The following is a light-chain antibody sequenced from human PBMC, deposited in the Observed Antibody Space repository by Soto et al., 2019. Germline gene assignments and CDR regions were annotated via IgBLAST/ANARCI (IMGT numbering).Light chain of an antibody. CDR3: QQYCSSPWT. CDR1: QSVSSSY. CDR2: GAS. J-gene: IGKJ1*01. V-gene: IGKV3-20*01. Sequence: EIVLTQSPGTLSLSPGERATLSCRASQSVSSSYLAWYQQKPRQAPRLLIYGASSRATGIPDRFSGSGSGTDVTLTISRLEPEDFAVYYCQQYCSSPWTFGQGTKVELK.